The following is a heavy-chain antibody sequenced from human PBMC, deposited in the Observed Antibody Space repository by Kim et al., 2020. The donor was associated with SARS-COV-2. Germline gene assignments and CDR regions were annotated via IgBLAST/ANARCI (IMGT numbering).Heavy chain of an antibody. CDR1: GFSLSTSGVG. CDR3: AHRQGGLYDSSGWVPFDY. D-gene: IGHD3-22*01. J-gene: IGHJ4*02. CDR2: IYWDDDK. V-gene: IGHV2-5*02. Sequence: SGPTLVNPTQTLTLTCTFSGFSLSTSGVGVGWIRQPPGKALEWLALIYWDDDKRYSPSLKSRLTITKDTSKNQVVLTMTNMDPVDTATYYCAHRQGGLYDSSGWVPFDYWGQGTLVTVSS.